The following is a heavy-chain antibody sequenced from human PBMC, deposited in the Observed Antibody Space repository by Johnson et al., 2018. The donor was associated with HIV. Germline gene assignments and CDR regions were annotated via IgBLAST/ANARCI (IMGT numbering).Heavy chain of an antibody. V-gene: IGHV3-66*02. CDR2: IYPGGST. Sequence: VQLVESGGGLEEPGGSLRLSCAASGFTFSGYAMSRVRQAPGKGLEWVSIIYPGGSTYYADSVKGRFTISRDSAKNSLYLQMNSLRGDDTAVYFCARVRVKRVSSSSWYGGAFDIWGQGTMVTISS. D-gene: IGHD6-13*01. J-gene: IGHJ3*02. CDR3: ARVRVKRVSSSSWYGGAFDI. CDR1: GFTFSGYA.